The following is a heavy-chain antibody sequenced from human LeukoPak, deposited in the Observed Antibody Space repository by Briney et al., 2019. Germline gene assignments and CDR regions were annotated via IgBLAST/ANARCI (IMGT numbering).Heavy chain of an antibody. J-gene: IGHJ4*02. Sequence: SETLSLTCTVSGGSISSSSYYWSWIRQPPGKGLEWIGYIYYSGSTNYNPSLKSRVTISVDTSKNQFSLKLSSVTAADTAVYYCARDIGGDYGLVFDYWGQGTLVTVSS. CDR3: ARDIGGDYGLVFDY. CDR2: IYYSGST. V-gene: IGHV4-61*01. CDR1: GGSISSSSYY. D-gene: IGHD4-17*01.